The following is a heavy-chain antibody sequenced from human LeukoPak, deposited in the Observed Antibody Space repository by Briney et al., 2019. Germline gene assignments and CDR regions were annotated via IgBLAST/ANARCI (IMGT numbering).Heavy chain of an antibody. CDR2: VLLDGGDS. D-gene: IGHD2-2*03. CDR1: GFTFNA. Sequence: GGSLRLSCAASGFTFNAMHWVRQAPGKGLEWVSLVLLDGGDSYYADSVKGRFTISRDNSENSLYLQMNSLTAEDTALYFCAKDMGGYCSSSSCYGPLDSWGQGTLVTVSS. V-gene: IGHV3-43D*03. J-gene: IGHJ4*02. CDR3: AKDMGGYCSSSSCYGPLDS.